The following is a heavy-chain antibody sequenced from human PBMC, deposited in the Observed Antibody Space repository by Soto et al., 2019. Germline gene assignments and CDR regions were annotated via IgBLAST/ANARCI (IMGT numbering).Heavy chain of an antibody. J-gene: IGHJ4*02. CDR1: GGSFSDYS. CDR2: INHSGST. CDR3: ARADTAMVPPAY. Sequence: SETLSLTCAVYGGSFSDYSWTWIRQPPGKGLEWIGEINHSGSTYYNPSLKSRVTISVDTSKSHLSLRLSSVTAADTAVYYCARADTAMVPPAYWGQGTLVTVSS. V-gene: IGHV4-34*01. D-gene: IGHD5-18*01.